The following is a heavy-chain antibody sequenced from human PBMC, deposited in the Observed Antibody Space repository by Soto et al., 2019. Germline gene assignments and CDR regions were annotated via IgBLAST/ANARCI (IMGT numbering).Heavy chain of an antibody. Sequence: SETLSLTCTVSGGSISSGGYYWSWIRQHPGKGLEWIGYIYYSGSTYYNPSLKSRVTISVDTSKNQFSLKLSSVTAADTAVYYCARDARIAAANAIWFDPWGQGTLVTVSS. CDR1: GGSISSGGYY. J-gene: IGHJ5*02. V-gene: IGHV4-31*03. CDR2: IYYSGST. CDR3: ARDARIAAANAIWFDP. D-gene: IGHD6-13*01.